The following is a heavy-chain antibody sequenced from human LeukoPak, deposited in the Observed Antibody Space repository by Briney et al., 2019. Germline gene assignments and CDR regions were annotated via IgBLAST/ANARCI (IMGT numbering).Heavy chain of an antibody. Sequence: GASVKVSCKVSGYTLTELSMHWVRQAPGKGLEWMGGFDPEDGETIYAQKFQGRVTMTEDTSTDTAYMELSSLRSEDTAVCYCATDRRWHSSSWYVYHNWFDPWGQGTLVTVSS. CDR1: GYTLTELS. J-gene: IGHJ5*02. CDR2: FDPEDGET. D-gene: IGHD6-13*01. V-gene: IGHV1-24*01. CDR3: ATDRRWHSSSWYVYHNWFDP.